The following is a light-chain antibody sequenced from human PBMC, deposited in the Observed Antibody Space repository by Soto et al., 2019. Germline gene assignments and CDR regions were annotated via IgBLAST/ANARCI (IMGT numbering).Light chain of an antibody. J-gene: IGKJ5*01. CDR1: QSISSW. CDR3: QQYNSYSIT. Sequence: DIQMTQSPSTLSASVGDRVTITCRASQSISSWLAWYQQKPGKAPKLLIYKASILESGVPSRFSGSGSGTEFTLTISSLQPDDFAPYYCQQYNSYSITFGQGKRLEIK. V-gene: IGKV1-5*03. CDR2: KAS.